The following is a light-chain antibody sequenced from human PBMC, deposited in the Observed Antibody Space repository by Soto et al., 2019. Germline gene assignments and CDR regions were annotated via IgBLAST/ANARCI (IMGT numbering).Light chain of an antibody. CDR1: SSDVGGYNF. J-gene: IGLJ2*01. V-gene: IGLV2-14*01. CDR3: NSYTSSSTLV. CDR2: DVS. Sequence: QSALTQPASVSGSPGQSITISCTGTSSDVGGYNFVSWYQQHPGKAPKLMIYDVSNRPSGVSNRFAGSKSGNTASLTISGLQAEYEADYYCNSYTSSSTLVFGGGTKLTVL.